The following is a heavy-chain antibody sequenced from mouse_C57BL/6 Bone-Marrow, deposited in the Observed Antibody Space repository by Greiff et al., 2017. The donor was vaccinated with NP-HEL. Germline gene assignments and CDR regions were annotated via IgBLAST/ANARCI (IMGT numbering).Heavy chain of an antibody. CDR2: ISSGGSYT. CDR1: GFTFSSYG. V-gene: IGHV5-6*01. CDR3: ARQCRNRPFAY. Sequence: EVKLVESGGDLVKPGGSLKLSCAASGFTFSSYGMSWVRQTPDKRLEWVATISSGGSYTYYPDSVKGRFTISRDNAKNTLYLQMSSLKSEDTAMYYCARQCRNRPFAYWGQGTLVTVSA. J-gene: IGHJ3*01.